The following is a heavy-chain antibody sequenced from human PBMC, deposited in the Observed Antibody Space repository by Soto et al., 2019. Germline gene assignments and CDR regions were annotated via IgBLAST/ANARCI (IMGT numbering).Heavy chain of an antibody. J-gene: IGHJ6*02. CDR1: GGSFSDYY. CDR2: INHSGST. Sequence: QVQLQQWGAGLLKPSETLSLTCAVFGGSFSDYYWTWIRQPPGKGLECIGEINHSGSTNYNPSLKSLVTISIDTSKNQFSLNLRSVTAADTAVYYCARGLRASFGVRLSYSFYGGDVWGQGTTVTVSS. V-gene: IGHV4-34*01. CDR3: ARGLRASFGVRLSYSFYGGDV. D-gene: IGHD3-10*01.